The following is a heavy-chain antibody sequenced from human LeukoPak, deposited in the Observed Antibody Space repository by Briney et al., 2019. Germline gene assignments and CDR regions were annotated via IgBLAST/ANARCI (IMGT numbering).Heavy chain of an antibody. Sequence: SETLSLTCAVSGGSISSGGYSWSWIRQPPGKGLEWIGYIYHSGSTYYSPSLKSRVTISVDRSKNQFSLKLSSVTAADTAVYYCARTSSGWYLHYYYGMDVWGQGTTVTVSS. V-gene: IGHV4-30-2*02. J-gene: IGHJ6*02. D-gene: IGHD6-19*01. CDR2: IYHSGST. CDR1: GGSISSGGYS. CDR3: ARTSSGWYLHYYYGMDV.